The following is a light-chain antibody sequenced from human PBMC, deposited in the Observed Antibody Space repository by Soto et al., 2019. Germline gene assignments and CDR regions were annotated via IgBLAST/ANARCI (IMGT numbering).Light chain of an antibody. CDR3: QQYGSSPGIT. CDR2: GAS. J-gene: IGKJ5*01. CDR1: QSVSSSY. V-gene: IGKV3-20*01. Sequence: EIVLTQSPGTLSFSPGERATGSCRASQSVSSSYLAWYQQKPGQAPRLLIYGASSRATGIPDRFSGSGSGTDFTLTISRLEPEDFAVYYCQQYGSSPGITFGQGTRLEIK.